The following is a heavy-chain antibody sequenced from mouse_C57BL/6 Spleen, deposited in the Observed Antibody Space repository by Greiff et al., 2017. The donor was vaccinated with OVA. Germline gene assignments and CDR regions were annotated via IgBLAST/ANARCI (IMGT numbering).Heavy chain of an antibody. D-gene: IGHD1-1*02. CDR3: ARWSLYYYAMDY. CDR1: GYTFTSYW. J-gene: IGHJ4*01. CDR2: IYPGSGST. V-gene: IGHV1-55*01. Sequence: QVQLQQPGAELVKPGASVKMSCKASGYTFTSYWITWVKQRPGQGLEWIGDIYPGSGSTNYYEKFKSKATLTVDTSSSTAYMQLSSLTSEDSAVYYCARWSLYYYAMDYWGQGTSVTVSS.